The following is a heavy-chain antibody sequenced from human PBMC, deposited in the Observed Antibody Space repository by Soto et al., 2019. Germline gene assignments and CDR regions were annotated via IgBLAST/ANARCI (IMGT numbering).Heavy chain of an antibody. V-gene: IGHV5-51*01. D-gene: IGHD6-13*01. CDR2: IYPGDSDT. Sequence: EVQLVQSGAEVKKPGESLKISCKGSGYSFTSYWIGWVRQMPGKGLEWMGIIYPGDSDTRYSPSFQGQVTISADKSISTAYLQWSSLKTSDTAMYYCARVGQQPSPYHYYGMDVWGQGTKVTVSS. CDR1: GYSFTSYW. CDR3: ARVGQQPSPYHYYGMDV. J-gene: IGHJ6*02.